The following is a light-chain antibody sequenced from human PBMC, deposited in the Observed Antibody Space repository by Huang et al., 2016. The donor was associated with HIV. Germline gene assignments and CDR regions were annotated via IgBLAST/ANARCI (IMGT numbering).Light chain of an antibody. J-gene: IGKJ1*01. Sequence: DIQLTQSPSSLSASVGDRVTITCRASRGISNYLAWYQQRPGKAPKLLIYAASTLHSGVPSRFSGSGSWTDFTLTISSLQPEDFATYYCQNYNGAPWTFGQGTRVDIK. V-gene: IGKV1-27*01. CDR1: RGISNY. CDR3: QNYNGAPWT. CDR2: AAS.